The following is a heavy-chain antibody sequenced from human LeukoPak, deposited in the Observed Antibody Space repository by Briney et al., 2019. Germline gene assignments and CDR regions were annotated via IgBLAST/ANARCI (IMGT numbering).Heavy chain of an antibody. CDR1: GFTFSSYS. D-gene: IGHD2-15*01. V-gene: IGHV3-21*01. Sequence: GGSLRLSCAASGFTFSSYSMNWVRQAPGKGLEWVSSISSSSSYIYYADSVKGRFTISRDNAKNSLYLQMNSLRAEDTAVYYCATKYCSGGSCYHPFDYWGQGTLVTASS. J-gene: IGHJ4*02. CDR2: ISSSSSYI. CDR3: ATKYCSGGSCYHPFDY.